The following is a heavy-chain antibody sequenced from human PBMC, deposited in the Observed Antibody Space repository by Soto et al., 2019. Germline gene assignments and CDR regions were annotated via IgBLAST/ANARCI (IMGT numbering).Heavy chain of an antibody. D-gene: IGHD3-22*01. J-gene: IGHJ5*02. CDR1: GGSISDVYY. CDR3: ARRDRSGCSYWLYX. Sequence: SETLSLTCTVSGGSISDVYYWTWIRQHPGKGLEWSWSISASGSTSYNPSLKSRLTVSVDKSKKQFSLNLRSVTAADTAVYYCARRDRSGCSYWLYXWGQGTLFTVSX. CDR2: ISASGST. V-gene: IGHV4-31*03.